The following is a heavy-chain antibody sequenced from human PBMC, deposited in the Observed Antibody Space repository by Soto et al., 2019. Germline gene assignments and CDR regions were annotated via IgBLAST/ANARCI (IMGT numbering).Heavy chain of an antibody. J-gene: IGHJ3*02. V-gene: IGHV3-74*01. Sequence: GGSLRLSCAASGFTFSNYWMHWVRQAPGKGLVWVSRINTDGTSTTSADSVKGRFTISRDNAKNTLYLQMNSLRAEDTAVYYCARDVQFYGGNSDAFDIWGQWTMVTVSS. CDR3: ARDVQFYGGNSDAFDI. CDR1: GFTFSNYW. CDR2: INTDGTST. D-gene: IGHD4-17*01.